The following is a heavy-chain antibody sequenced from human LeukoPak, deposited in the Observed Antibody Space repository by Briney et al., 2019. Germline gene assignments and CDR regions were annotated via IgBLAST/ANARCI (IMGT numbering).Heavy chain of an antibody. D-gene: IGHD1-26*01. CDR2: IHSDGSNT. V-gene: IGHV3-74*01. CDR3: GRQGASYAFDI. CDR1: GFTFSNYW. J-gene: IGHJ3*02. Sequence: GGSLRLSCAASGFTFSNYWMHWVRQAPGKGLVWVSRIHSDGSNTNYADSVKGRFTISRDNAKNTLYLQMNSLRAEGTAVYYCGRQGASYAFDIWGQGTTVTVSS.